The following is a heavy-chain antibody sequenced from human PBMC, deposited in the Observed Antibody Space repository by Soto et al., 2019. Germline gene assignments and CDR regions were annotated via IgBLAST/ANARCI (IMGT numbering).Heavy chain of an antibody. Sequence: PVGSLRLSCVASGIEFSNYAMSWVRQAPGKGLEWVSISSASGRSRYHADSVKGRFTISRDNSKNTLYLHMTNLRAEDTAVYYCAKDGNWLDVYFDVWGQRTPVTVSS. CDR1: GIEFSNYA. CDR2: SSASGRSR. J-gene: IGHJ4*02. V-gene: IGHV3-23*01. D-gene: IGHD6-19*01. CDR3: AKDGNWLDVYFDV.